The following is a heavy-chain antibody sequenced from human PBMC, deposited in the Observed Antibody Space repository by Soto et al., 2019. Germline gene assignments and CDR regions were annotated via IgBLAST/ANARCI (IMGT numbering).Heavy chain of an antibody. J-gene: IGHJ4*02. V-gene: IGHV4-59*08. CDR2: IYYSGST. Sequence: LSLTCTVSGGSISSYYWSWIRQPPGKGLEWIGYIYYSGSTNYNPSLKSRVTISVDTSKNQFSLKLSSVTAADTAVYYCARHRYSYGVYYFDYWGQGTLVTVSS. D-gene: IGHD5-18*01. CDR1: GGSISSYY. CDR3: ARHRYSYGVYYFDY.